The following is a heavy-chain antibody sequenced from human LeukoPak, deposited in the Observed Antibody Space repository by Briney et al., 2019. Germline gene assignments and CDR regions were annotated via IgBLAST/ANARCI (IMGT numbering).Heavy chain of an antibody. V-gene: IGHV3-7*01. CDR2: IKQDGSEK. J-gene: IGHJ4*02. Sequence: PGGSLRLSCAASGFTFSSYAMSWVRQAPGKGLEWVANIKQDGSEKYYVDSVKGRFTISRDNAKNSLYLQMNSLRAEDTAVYYCARVGGYCSSTSCYPFDYWGQGTLVTVSS. D-gene: IGHD2-2*01. CDR3: ARVGGYCSSTSCYPFDY. CDR1: GFTFSSYA.